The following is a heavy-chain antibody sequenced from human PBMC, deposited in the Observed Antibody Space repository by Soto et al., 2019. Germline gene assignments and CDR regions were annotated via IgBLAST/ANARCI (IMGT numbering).Heavy chain of an antibody. CDR2: IYYGGNT. CDR1: GDSIRSYY. CDR3: ARRYYVILTRYHCYFDY. V-gene: IGHV4-59*08. D-gene: IGHD3-9*01. Sequence: ETLSLTCTVSGDSIRSYYWSWIGQPPGKGLEWIGQIYYGGNTNYNPSLKSRVIISLDTSKNQFSLEVRSVTAADTAVYYCARRYYVILTRYHCYFDYWGQGTRVTVSS. J-gene: IGHJ4*02.